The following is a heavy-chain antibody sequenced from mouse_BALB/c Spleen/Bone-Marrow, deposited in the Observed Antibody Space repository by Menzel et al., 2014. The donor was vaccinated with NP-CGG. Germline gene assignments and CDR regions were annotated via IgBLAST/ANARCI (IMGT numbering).Heavy chain of an antibody. V-gene: IGHV5-12-1*01. CDR3: ARQGYGYDERGFYYAMDY. J-gene: IGHJ4*01. CDR2: ISSGGRST. D-gene: IGHD2-2*01. Sequence: EVKLMDSGGGLVKPGGSLKLSCAASGFAFSSYEVSWVRQTPEKRLEWVAYISSGGRSTYYPDTVKGRFTVSRDNAKNTLYLQMSSLKSEDTAMYYCARQGYGYDERGFYYAMDYWGQGTSVTVSS. CDR1: GFAFSSYE.